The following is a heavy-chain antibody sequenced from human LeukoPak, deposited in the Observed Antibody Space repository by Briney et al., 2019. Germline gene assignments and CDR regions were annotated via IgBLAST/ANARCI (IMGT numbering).Heavy chain of an antibody. CDR1: GFIFSSYA. CDR2: ISYDGSNK. CDR3: ARDRYSSGWYYFDY. Sequence: PGGSLRLSCAASGFIFSSYAMHWVRQAPGKGLEWVAVISYDGSNKYYADSVKGRFTISRDNSKNTLYLQMNSLRAEDTAVYYCARDRYSSGWYYFDYWGQGTLVTVSS. D-gene: IGHD6-19*01. V-gene: IGHV3-30-3*01. J-gene: IGHJ4*02.